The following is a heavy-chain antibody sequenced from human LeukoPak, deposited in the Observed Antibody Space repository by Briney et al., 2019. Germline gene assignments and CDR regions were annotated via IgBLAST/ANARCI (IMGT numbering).Heavy chain of an antibody. D-gene: IGHD4-23*01. V-gene: IGHV3-74*01. J-gene: IGHJ4*02. CDR2: ISTDGSFT. CDR3: ARDSSDYGGKGVDY. CDR1: GFTFSNYL. Sequence: GGSLRLSCAASGFTFSNYLMHWVRQTPGKGLVWISRISTDGSFTNYADSVKGRFSISRDNSKNTLYLQMNSLRAEDTAVYYCARDSSDYGGKGVDYWGQGTLVTVSS.